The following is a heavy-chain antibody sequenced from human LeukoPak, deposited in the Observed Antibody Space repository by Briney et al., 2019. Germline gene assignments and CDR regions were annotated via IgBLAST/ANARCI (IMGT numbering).Heavy chain of an antibody. CDR3: ARDLKRWFDP. J-gene: IGHJ5*02. CDR2: IIPILGIA. V-gene: IGHV1-69*04. D-gene: IGHD1-1*01. CDR1: GGTFSSYA. Sequence: ASVKVSFKASGGTFSSYAISWVRQAPGQGLEWMGRIIPILGIANYAQKFQGRVTITAEKSTSTAYMELSSLRSEDTAVYYCARDLKRWFDPWGQGTLVTVSS.